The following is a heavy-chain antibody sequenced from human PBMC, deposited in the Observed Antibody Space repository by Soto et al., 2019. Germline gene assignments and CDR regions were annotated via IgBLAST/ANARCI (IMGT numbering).Heavy chain of an antibody. CDR2: INPNSGGT. J-gene: IGHJ3*02. Sequence: ASVKVSCKASGYTFTGYYMHWVRQAPGQGLEWMGWINPNSGGTNYGQKFQGWVTMTRDTSISTAYMELSRLRSGDTAVYYCFSSGRLVPPNDAFDIWGQGTMVTVSS. V-gene: IGHV1-2*04. CDR1: GYTFTGYY. CDR3: FSSGRLVPPNDAFDI. D-gene: IGHD6-19*01.